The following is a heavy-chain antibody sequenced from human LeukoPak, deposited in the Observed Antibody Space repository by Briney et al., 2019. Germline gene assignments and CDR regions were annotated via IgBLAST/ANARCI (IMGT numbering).Heavy chain of an antibody. D-gene: IGHD5-18*01. V-gene: IGHV4-34*01. J-gene: IGHJ4*02. Sequence: SETLSLTCAVYGGSFSGYYWSWIRQPPGKGLEWIGEINHSGSTNYNPSLKSRVTISVDTSKNQFSLKLSSVTAADTAVCYCARRVGYSYGSRRPLDYWGQGTLVTVSS. CDR2: INHSGST. CDR3: ARRVGYSYGSRRPLDY. CDR1: GGSFSGYY.